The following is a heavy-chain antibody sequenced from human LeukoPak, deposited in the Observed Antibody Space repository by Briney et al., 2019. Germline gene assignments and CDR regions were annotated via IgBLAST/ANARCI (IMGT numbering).Heavy chain of an antibody. D-gene: IGHD6-19*01. CDR1: GFTVSSNY. CDR2: IYSGGST. V-gene: IGHV3-66*01. CDR3: ARDDDTGIAVAGTSIDGMDV. J-gene: IGHJ6*02. Sequence: GGSLRLSCAASGFTVSSNYMSWVRQAPGKGLEWVSVIYSGGSTYYADSVKGRFTISRDNSKNTLYLQMYSLRAEDTAVYYCARDDDTGIAVAGTSIDGMDVWGQGTTVTVSS.